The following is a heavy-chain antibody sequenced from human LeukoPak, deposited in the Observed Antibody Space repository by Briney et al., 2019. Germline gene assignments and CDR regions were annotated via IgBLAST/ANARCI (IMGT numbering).Heavy chain of an antibody. J-gene: IGHJ3*02. D-gene: IGHD2-2*01. CDR2: IYSGGST. CDR3: ARSGRFVVPAAKSGAAARGGDAFDI. Sequence: GGSLRLSCAASGFTVSSNYMSWVRQAPGKGLEWVSVIYSGGSTYYADPVKGRFTISRDNSKNTLYLQMNSLRAEDTAVYYCARSGRFVVPAAKSGAAARGGDAFDIWGQGTMVTVSS. CDR1: GFTVSSNY. V-gene: IGHV3-53*01.